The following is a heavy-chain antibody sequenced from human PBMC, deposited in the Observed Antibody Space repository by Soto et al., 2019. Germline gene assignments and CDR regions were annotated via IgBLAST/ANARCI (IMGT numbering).Heavy chain of an antibody. D-gene: IGHD1-1*01. J-gene: IGHJ4*02. Sequence: EVQLVESGGGLVQPGGSLRLSCAVTGFTISSNYMNWVRQAPGKGLEWVSVMYAAGSTYYEDSVKGRFNISRDNSKNTVYLQMNSLRGEDTAVYYSARGSNSNNWKLFDYWGQGTLVTVSS. CDR3: ARGSNSNNWKLFDY. CDR1: GFTISSNY. CDR2: MYAAGST. V-gene: IGHV3-66*01.